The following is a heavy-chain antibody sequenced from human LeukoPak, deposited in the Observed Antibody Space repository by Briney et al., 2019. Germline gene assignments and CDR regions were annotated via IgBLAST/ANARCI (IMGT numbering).Heavy chain of an antibody. D-gene: IGHD4-11*01. Sequence: ASVKVSCKASGYTFTSHYIHWVRQAPGQGLEWMGIINPSGGSTNSAQKFQGRVTMTRDTSTSTVYMEVSSLRSEDTAVYYCARGSTVIMLDYRGQGTLVTVSS. CDR1: GYTFTSHY. J-gene: IGHJ4*02. CDR2: INPSGGST. V-gene: IGHV1-46*01. CDR3: ARGSTVIMLDY.